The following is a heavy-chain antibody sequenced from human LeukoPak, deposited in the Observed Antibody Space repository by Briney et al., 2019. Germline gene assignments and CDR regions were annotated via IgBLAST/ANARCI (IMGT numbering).Heavy chain of an antibody. CDR1: GYTFTGNY. Sequence: ASVKVSCKASGYTFTGNYMHWVRQAPGQGLEWMGWINPNSGGTNYAQKFQGRVTMTRDTSISTAYMELSRLRSDDTAVYYCARTLDGYNYPFDYWGQGTLVTVSS. J-gene: IGHJ4*02. CDR2: INPNSGGT. V-gene: IGHV1-2*02. D-gene: IGHD5-24*01. CDR3: ARTLDGYNYPFDY.